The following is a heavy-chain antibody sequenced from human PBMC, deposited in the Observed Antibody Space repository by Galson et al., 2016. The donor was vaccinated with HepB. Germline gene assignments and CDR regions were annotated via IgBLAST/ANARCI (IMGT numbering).Heavy chain of an antibody. D-gene: IGHD1-26*01. CDR2: IGYDGSNT. CDR1: GFTFSTYG. CDR3: ARKGVASGELDS. V-gene: IGHV3-33*01. J-gene: IGHJ4*02. Sequence: SLRLSCAASGFTFSTYGMNWVRQAPGKGLEWVAIIGYDGSNTYYADSVRGRFTISRDNSKNTLYLQTNSLRAEDTALYYCARKGVASGELDSWGQGTLVTVSS.